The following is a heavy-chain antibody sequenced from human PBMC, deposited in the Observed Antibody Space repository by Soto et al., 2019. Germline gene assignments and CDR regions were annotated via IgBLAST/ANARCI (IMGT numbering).Heavy chain of an antibody. CDR1: GGSFSGYY. V-gene: IGHV4-34*01. Sequence: QVQLQQWGAGLLKPSETLSLTCAVYGGSFSGYYWSWIRQPPGKGLEWIGEINHSGSTNYNPSFKSRGTISVDTSKHRFYLKLSSVTAADTAVYYCGRGLVTILDWGQGTLVTVSS. CDR3: GRGLVTILD. CDR2: INHSGST. J-gene: IGHJ1*01. D-gene: IGHD3-3*01.